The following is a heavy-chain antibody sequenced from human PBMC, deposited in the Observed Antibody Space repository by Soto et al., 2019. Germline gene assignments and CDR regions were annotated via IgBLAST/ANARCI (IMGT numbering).Heavy chain of an antibody. CDR2: IYYRGST. J-gene: IGHJ4*02. CDR3: VRDRWLRENWGFDY. V-gene: IGHV4-31*03. Sequence: QVQLQESGPGLVKPSQTQSLTCTVSGGSISSGVYYWSWIRQHPGKGLEWIGYIYYRGSTYYNPSVKSRVIXXVXTXTNQFSLKLSSVTAADTAVYYCVRDRWLRENWGFDYWGQGTLVTVSS. CDR1: GGSISSGVYY. D-gene: IGHD5-12*01.